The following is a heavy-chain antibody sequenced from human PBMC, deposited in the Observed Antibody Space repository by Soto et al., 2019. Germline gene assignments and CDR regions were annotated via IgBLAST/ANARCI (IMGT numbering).Heavy chain of an antibody. V-gene: IGHV3-33*01. J-gene: IGHJ6*02. Sequence: PGGSLRLSCAASGFTFSSYGMHWVRQAPGKGLEWVAVIWYDGSNKYYADSVKGRFIISRDNSKNTLYLQMNSLRAEDTAVYYCARDRVVPAARPLDYYGMDVWGQGTTVTVS. D-gene: IGHD2-2*01. CDR2: IWYDGSNK. CDR3: ARDRVVPAARPLDYYGMDV. CDR1: GFTFSSYG.